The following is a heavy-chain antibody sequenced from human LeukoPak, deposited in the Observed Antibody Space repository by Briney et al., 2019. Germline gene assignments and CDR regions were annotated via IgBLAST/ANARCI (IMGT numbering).Heavy chain of an antibody. CDR2: ISHSGST. J-gene: IGHJ1*01. D-gene: IGHD3-22*01. V-gene: IGHV4-34*01. CDR3: ARGPLSGSGYPFRH. Sequence: SETLSLTCTVSGGSISSYYWTWIRQPPGKGLEWIGEISHSGSTNYNPSLKSRVTISVDTSKNQFSLKLSSVTAADTAVYYCARGPLSGSGYPFRHWGQGTLVTVSS. CDR1: GGSISSYY.